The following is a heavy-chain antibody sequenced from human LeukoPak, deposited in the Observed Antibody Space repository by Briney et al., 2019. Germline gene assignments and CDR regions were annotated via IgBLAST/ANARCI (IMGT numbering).Heavy chain of an antibody. J-gene: IGHJ6*03. CDR2: ISSSGSTI. Sequence: PGGSLRLSCAASGFIFSDYYMSWIRQAPGKGLEWVPYISSSGSTIYYADSVKGRFTISRDNTKKSLYLQMNTLRAEDTALYYCARGGGYQYDYYYYMDVWGKGTTVTVSS. CDR3: ARGGGYQYDYYYYMDV. V-gene: IGHV3-11*04. CDR1: GFIFSDYY. D-gene: IGHD1-26*01.